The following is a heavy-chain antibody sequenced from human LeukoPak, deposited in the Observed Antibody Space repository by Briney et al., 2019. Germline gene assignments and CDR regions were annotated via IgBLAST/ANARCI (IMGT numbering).Heavy chain of an antibody. CDR1: GFTFSSYS. D-gene: IGHD2-2*01. J-gene: IGHJ4*02. CDR3: ARDPPYCSSTNCYVDY. V-gene: IGHV3-21*01. CDR2: ISRSSNYI. Sequence: QSGGSLRLSCAASGFTFSSYSMNWVRQAPGKGLEWVSSISRSSNYIYYADSVKGRFTISRDNAKNSLYLQMNSLRAEDTAVYFCARDPPYCSSTNCYVDYWGQGTLVTVSS.